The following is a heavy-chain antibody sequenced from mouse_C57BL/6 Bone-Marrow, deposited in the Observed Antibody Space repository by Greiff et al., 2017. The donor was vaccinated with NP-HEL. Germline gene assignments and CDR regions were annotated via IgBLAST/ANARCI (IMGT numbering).Heavy chain of an antibody. CDR1: GYTFTDYY. CDR2: IYPGSGNT. CDR3: ARLFDY. V-gene: IGHV1-76*01. Sequence: VKLLESGAELVRPGASVKLSCKASGYTFTDYYINWVKQRPGQGLEWIARIYPGSGNTYYNEKFKGQATLTAEKSSSTAYMQLSSLTSEDSAVYFCARLFDYWGQGTTLTVSS. J-gene: IGHJ2*01.